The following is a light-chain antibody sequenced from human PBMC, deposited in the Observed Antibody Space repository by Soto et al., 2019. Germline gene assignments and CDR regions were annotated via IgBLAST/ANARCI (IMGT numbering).Light chain of an antibody. CDR2: VAS. J-gene: IGKJ2*03. CDR3: LQHNTFPYS. V-gene: IGKV1-17*01. CDR1: QDIRSD. Sequence: DIQMTQSPSSLSASVGDRVTITCRASQDIRSDLDWYQQKPGKAPKRLIYVASNLQSGVPSRFSGSGSGTEFTLTISSLQPEDFATYYCLQHNTFPYSFGQGTKLDIK.